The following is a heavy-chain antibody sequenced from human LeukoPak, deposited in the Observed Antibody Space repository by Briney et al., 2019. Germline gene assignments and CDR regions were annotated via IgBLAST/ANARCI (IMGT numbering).Heavy chain of an antibody. CDR1: GFTFSTYG. Sequence: GGSLRLSCAASGFTFSTYGMHWVRQAPGKGLEWVAFIRYDAINKYYADSVKGRFTISRDNSKNTLYLQMNSLRAEDTAVYYCAKVYYDILTGYSDAFDIWGQGTMVTVSS. CDR3: AKVYYDILTGYSDAFDI. D-gene: IGHD3-9*01. CDR2: IRYDAINK. J-gene: IGHJ3*02. V-gene: IGHV3-30*02.